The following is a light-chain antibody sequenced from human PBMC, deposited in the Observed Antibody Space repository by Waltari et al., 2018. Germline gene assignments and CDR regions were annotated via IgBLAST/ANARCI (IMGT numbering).Light chain of an antibody. Sequence: SYVLTQPPSVSVSPGQTASITWWGDNVGTKTVHWYQQKPGQAPVLVVYDASDRPSGIPERFSGSNSGNTATLTISRVEAGDEADYYCHSWHSTSDHPGIFGGGTKLTVL. CDR2: DAS. V-gene: IGLV3-21*02. CDR1: NVGTKT. CDR3: HSWHSTSDHPGI. J-gene: IGLJ2*01.